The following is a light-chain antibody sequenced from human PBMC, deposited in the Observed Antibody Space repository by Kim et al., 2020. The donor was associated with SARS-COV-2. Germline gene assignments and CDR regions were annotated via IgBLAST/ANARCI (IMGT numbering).Light chain of an antibody. CDR3: QQYNKWPL. V-gene: IGKV3-15*01. CDR2: AAT. J-gene: IGKJ3*01. Sequence: SVSAGERATLSCRASQSIISNVAWYQQRPGQAPRLLIYAATTRATGVPARFSGTGSGTDFTLTSSSLQPEDFAIYYCQQYNKWPLFGPGTKVDIK. CDR1: QSIISN.